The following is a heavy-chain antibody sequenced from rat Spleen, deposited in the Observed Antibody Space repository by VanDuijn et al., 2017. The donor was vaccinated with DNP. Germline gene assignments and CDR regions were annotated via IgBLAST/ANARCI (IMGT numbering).Heavy chain of an antibody. J-gene: IGHJ2*01. CDR1: GFTFSNYY. D-gene: IGHD1-9*01. CDR2: ITTGGGYT. CDR3: ARPYYGYNYFDY. Sequence: EVQLVESGGGLVQPGRSMKLSCAASGFTFSNYYMAWVRQAPTKGLDWVASITTGGGYTYYRDSVKGRFTISRDNAKSTLYLQMDSLRSEDTATYYCARPYYGYNYFDYWGQGVMVTVSS. V-gene: IGHV5-25*01.